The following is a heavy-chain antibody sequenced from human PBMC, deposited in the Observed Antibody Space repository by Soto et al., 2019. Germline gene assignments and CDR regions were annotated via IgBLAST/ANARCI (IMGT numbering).Heavy chain of an antibody. CDR1: GGSISSYY. V-gene: IGHV4-59*08. CDR2: IYYSGST. CDR3: ARLFSGRFGELYFDY. Sequence: SETLSLTCTVSGGSISSYYWSWIRQPPGKGLEWIGYIYYSGSTNYNPSLKSRVTISVDTSKNQFSLKLSSVTAADTAVYYCARLFSGRFGELYFDYRGQGTLVTVSS. J-gene: IGHJ4*02. D-gene: IGHD3-10*01.